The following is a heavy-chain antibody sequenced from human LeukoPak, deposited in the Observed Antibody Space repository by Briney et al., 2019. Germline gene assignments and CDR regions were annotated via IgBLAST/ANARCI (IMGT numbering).Heavy chain of an antibody. Sequence: GGSPRLSCAASGFTFSDYYMSWIRQAPGKGLEWVSYISSSGSTIYYADSVKGRFTISRDNAKNSLYLQMNSLRAEDTAVYYCARDFTYSSSWRYFDYWGQGTLVTVSS. V-gene: IGHV3-11*01. CDR1: GFTFSDYY. J-gene: IGHJ4*02. D-gene: IGHD6-13*01. CDR2: ISSSGSTI. CDR3: ARDFTYSSSWRYFDY.